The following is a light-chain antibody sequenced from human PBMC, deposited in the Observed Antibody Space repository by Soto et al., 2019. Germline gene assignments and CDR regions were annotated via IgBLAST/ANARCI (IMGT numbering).Light chain of an antibody. CDR1: SSDIGRYNY. Sequence: QSALTQPPSASGSPGQSVTISCTGTSSDIGRYNYVSWYQQHPGKAPKLMIYEVSKRPSGVPDRFSGSKSGNTASLTVSGLQSEDEADYYCSSYAGTKGGLLGGGTKLTVL. CDR3: SSYAGTKGGL. J-gene: IGLJ2*01. V-gene: IGLV2-8*01. CDR2: EVS.